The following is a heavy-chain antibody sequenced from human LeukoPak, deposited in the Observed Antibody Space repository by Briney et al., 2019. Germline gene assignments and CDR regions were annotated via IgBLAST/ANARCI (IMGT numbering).Heavy chain of an antibody. D-gene: IGHD2-21*01. J-gene: IGHJ4*02. CDR3: AKAPVTTCRGAYCYPFDY. CDR1: GFTLSSYA. Sequence: QPGGSPRLSCAASGFTLSSYAMSWVRQAPGKGLEWVSAISDSGNTYHADSVKGRFTISRDSSKNTLFLQMNRLRPEDAAVYYCAKAPVTTCRGAYCYPFDYWGQGTLVTVSS. CDR2: ISDSGNT. V-gene: IGHV3-23*01.